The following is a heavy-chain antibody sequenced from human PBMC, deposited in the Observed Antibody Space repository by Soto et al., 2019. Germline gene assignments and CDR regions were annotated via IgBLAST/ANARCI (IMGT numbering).Heavy chain of an antibody. CDR3: AASLSTQYYDSSGYYPDFDI. CDR2: TYHSGST. CDR1: GDSISSSGSS. V-gene: IGHV4-30-2*01. J-gene: IGHJ3*02. Sequence: HLQLQESGSGLVKPSQTLSLTCDVSGDSISSSGSSWNWIRQPPGKALEWIGFTYHSGSTYYNPSLESRVTISVDRSKNQFSLKLKSVTAADRAVYYCAASLSTQYYDSSGYYPDFDIWGQGLMVTVSS. D-gene: IGHD3-22*01.